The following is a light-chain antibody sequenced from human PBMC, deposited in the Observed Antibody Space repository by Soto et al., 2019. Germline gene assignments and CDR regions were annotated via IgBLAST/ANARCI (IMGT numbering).Light chain of an antibody. V-gene: IGLV2-11*01. CDR3: CSYGGGYSPLV. CDR1: RRDVGVYNY. Sequence: QSALTQPRSVSASPGQSVTLSCTGSRRDVGVYNYVSWYKQHPGQAPKLMIYDVSKRPSGVPGRFSGSKSGNTASLTISGLQAEDEADYYCCSYGGGYSPLVFGGGTKLTVL. CDR2: DVS. J-gene: IGLJ2*01.